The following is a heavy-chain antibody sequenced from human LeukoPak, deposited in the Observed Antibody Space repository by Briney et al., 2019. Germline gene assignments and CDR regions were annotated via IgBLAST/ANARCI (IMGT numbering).Heavy chain of an antibody. CDR2: ISDSGTT. D-gene: IGHD2-21*02. Sequence: SQTLSLTCTASGDSVTSGGYFWTWIRQHPGKGLEWIGYISDSGTTSYNPSLKSRVSISVATSNNQFSLSLSSVTAADTAVYYCARDVVVTSSPDAFDIWGQGTMVTVSS. CDR1: GDSVTSGGYF. V-gene: IGHV4-31*03. CDR3: ARDVVVTSSPDAFDI. J-gene: IGHJ3*02.